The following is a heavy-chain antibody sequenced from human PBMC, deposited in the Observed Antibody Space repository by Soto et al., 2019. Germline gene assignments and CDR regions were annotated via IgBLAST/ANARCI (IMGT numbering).Heavy chain of an antibody. CDR3: ARSLRIFGVVRQAGGWFDP. J-gene: IGHJ5*02. Sequence: QLQLQESGPGLVKPSETLSLTCTVSGGSISSSSYYWGWIRQPPGKGLEWIGSIYYSGSTYYNPSLKSRVTISVDTSKNQFSLKLSSVTAADTAVYYCARSLRIFGVVRQAGGWFDPWGQGTLVTVSS. CDR2: IYYSGST. D-gene: IGHD3-3*01. CDR1: GGSISSSSYY. V-gene: IGHV4-39*01.